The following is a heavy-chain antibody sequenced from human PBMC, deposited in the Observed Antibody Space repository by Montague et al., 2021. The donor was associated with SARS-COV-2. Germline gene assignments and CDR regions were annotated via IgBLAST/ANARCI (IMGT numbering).Heavy chain of an antibody. J-gene: IGHJ4*02. D-gene: IGHD6-13*01. CDR2: IYYSGST. V-gene: IGHV4-59*01. Sequence: SETLSLTCTVSGGSISNYYWSWIRQPPGKGLEYIGYIYYSGSTNYNPSFKSRLTISVDTSKNQFSLKVTSVTAADTAVYYCARASSSSWFYFDYWGQGALVTVSS. CDR3: ARASSSSWFYFDY. CDR1: GGSISNYY.